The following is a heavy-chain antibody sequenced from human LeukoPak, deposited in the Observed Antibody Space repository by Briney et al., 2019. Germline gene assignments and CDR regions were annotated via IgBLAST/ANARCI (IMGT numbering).Heavy chain of an antibody. D-gene: IGHD3-16*02. CDR3: AKERACYTNPYYFDY. CDR1: GFTFSTYA. J-gene: IGHJ4*02. CDR2: ISGSGANT. Sequence: GGSLRLSCAASGFTFSTYAMSWVRQAPGKGLEWVSTISGSGANTYYADSVRGRFTISRDNSKNTLYLHMNSLRAEDTAVYYCAKERACYTNPYYFDYWRQGTLVTVSS. V-gene: IGHV3-23*01.